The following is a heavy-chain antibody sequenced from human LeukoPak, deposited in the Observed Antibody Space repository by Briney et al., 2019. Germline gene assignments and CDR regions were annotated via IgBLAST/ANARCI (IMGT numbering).Heavy chain of an antibody. J-gene: IGHJ4*02. CDR2: IWYDGSNK. V-gene: IGHV3-33*06. CDR3: AKGPSDTTMATAFDY. Sequence: GGSLRLSCAASGFMFSSYGMYWVRQAPGKGLEWVAVIWYDGSNKYYADSVKGRFTISRDNSKNTLYLQMNSLRVEDTAVYYCAKGPSDTTMATAFDYWGQGTPVTVSS. D-gene: IGHD5-18*01. CDR1: GFMFSSYG.